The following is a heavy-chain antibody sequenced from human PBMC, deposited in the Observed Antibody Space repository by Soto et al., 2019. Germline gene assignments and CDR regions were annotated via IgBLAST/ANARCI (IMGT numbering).Heavy chain of an antibody. J-gene: IGHJ4*02. Sequence: EVQLVESGGALVQPGGSLRLSCAASGFTFSNYEMDWVRQAPGKGLEWVSYISGNGGTIYYADSVKGRFTISRDNADNSLYLQMNGLRVEDTSVYYCMRDAGGGGPDLIHFSYWGQGSLVTVSS. CDR3: MRDAGGGGPDLIHFSY. CDR2: ISGNGGTI. D-gene: IGHD3-16*01. V-gene: IGHV3-48*03. CDR1: GFTFSNYE.